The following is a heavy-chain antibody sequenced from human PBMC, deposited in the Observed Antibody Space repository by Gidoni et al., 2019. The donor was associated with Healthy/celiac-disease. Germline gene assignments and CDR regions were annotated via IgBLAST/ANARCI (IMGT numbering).Heavy chain of an antibody. D-gene: IGHD3-22*01. J-gene: IGHJ4*02. CDR2: ISWNSGSI. Sequence: EVQLVESGGGLVQPGRSLRLSCAASGFTFDDYAMHWVRQAPGKGLEWVSGISWNSGSIGYADSVKGRFTISRDNAKNSLYLQMNSLRAEDTALYYCAKDRPYYYDSSGYYSGFDYWGQGTLVTVSS. CDR1: GFTFDDYA. V-gene: IGHV3-9*01. CDR3: AKDRPYYYDSSGYYSGFDY.